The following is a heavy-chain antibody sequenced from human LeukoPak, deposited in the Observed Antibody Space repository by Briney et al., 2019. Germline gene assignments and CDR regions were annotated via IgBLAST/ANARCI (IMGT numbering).Heavy chain of an antibody. V-gene: IGHV1-46*03. J-gene: IGHJ4*02. CDR2: INPSGGST. CDR3: ARNPSAYGDYVGDNFDY. D-gene: IGHD4-17*01. Sequence: ASVKVSCKASGYTFTSYYMHWVRQAPGQGLEWMGIINPSGGSTSYAQKFQGRVTMTRDTSTSTVYMGLSSLRSEDTAVYYCARNPSAYGDYVGDNFDYWGQGTLVTVSS. CDR1: GYTFTSYY.